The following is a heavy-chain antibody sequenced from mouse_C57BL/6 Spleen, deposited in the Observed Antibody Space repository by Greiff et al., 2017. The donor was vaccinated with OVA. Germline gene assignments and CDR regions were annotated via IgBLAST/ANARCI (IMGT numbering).Heavy chain of an antibody. CDR2: IDPSDSET. CDR3: ARKSNCGWYFDV. V-gene: IGHV1-52*01. Sequence: QVQLQQPGAELVRPGSSVKLSCKASGYTFTSYWMHWVKQRPIQGLEWIGNIDPSDSETHYNQKFKDKATLTVDKSSSTAYMQLSSLTSEDSAVYYCARKSNCGWYFDVWGTGTTVTVSS. D-gene: IGHD2-5*01. J-gene: IGHJ1*03. CDR1: GYTFTSYW.